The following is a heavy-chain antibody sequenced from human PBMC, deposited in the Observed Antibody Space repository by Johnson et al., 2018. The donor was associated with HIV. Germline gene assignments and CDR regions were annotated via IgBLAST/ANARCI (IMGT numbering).Heavy chain of an antibody. J-gene: IGHJ3*02. D-gene: IGHD5-18*01. CDR3: AKDRLAMGILEI. V-gene: IGHV3-30-3*02. Sequence: QVQLVESGGGVVQPGRSLRLSCAASGFTFSSYAMHWVRQAPGKGLEWVAVISYDGSNKYYADSVRGRFTISRDNSKNMLYLQVNSLRAEDKAIYYCAKDRLAMGILEIWGQGTVVIVSS. CDR2: ISYDGSNK. CDR1: GFTFSSYA.